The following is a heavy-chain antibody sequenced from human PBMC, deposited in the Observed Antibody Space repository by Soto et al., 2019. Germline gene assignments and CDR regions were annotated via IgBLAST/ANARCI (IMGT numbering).Heavy chain of an antibody. CDR2: IHYSGATP. J-gene: IGHJ4*02. D-gene: IGHD2-2*01. CDR3: ARGGPALATIGSFDY. Sequence: QVQLVQSGAEVKRPGASVKVSCKASGYTFTNYYMHWVRQAPGQGLEWMGVIHYSGATPTYAQKFQGRVTMARDTSTSTVYVELSSLTSEDTAVYYCARGGPALATIGSFDYWGQGTLVTVSS. V-gene: IGHV1-46*01. CDR1: GYTFTNYY.